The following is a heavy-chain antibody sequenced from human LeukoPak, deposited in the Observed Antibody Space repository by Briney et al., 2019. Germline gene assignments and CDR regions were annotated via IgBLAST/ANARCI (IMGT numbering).Heavy chain of an antibody. D-gene: IGHD4-23*01. CDR3: ARSYGGSGDF. CDR2: ISSGGTTI. V-gene: IGHV3-48*03. Sequence: GGSLRLSCAASGFTFSSYEMTWVRQAPGKGLEWVSSISSGGTTIYYADAVKGRFAISRDNAKNSLYLQMNSQRAADTAVYYCARSYGGSGDFWGRGTLVTVSS. CDR1: GFTFSSYE. J-gene: IGHJ4*02.